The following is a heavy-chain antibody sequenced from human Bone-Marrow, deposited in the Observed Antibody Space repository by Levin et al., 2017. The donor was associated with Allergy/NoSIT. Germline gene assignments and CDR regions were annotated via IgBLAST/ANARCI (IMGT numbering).Heavy chain of an antibody. CDR2: ISGSGDST. V-gene: IGHV3-23*01. CDR1: GFSFIDYG. Sequence: WASVKVSCSASGFSFIDYGMSWVRQAPGKGLKYVSAISGSGDSTYHAASVQGRFTISRDNSKNTVFLQMNSLRADDTAIYYCAKDARRDYGDWYFDLWGRGTLVIVSS. J-gene: IGHJ2*01. D-gene: IGHD4-17*01. CDR3: AKDARRDYGDWYFDL.